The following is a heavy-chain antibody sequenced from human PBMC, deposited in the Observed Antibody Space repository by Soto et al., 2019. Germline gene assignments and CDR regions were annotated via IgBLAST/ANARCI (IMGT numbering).Heavy chain of an antibody. J-gene: IGHJ4*02. CDR3: ATQPSSGSYPFDY. CDR2: FDPEDGET. V-gene: IGHV1-24*01. CDR1: GYTLTGLS. Sequence: ASVKVSCKVSGYTLTGLSMHWVRQPPGKGLEWMGGFDPEDGETIYAQKFQGRVTMTEDTSTDTAYMELSSLRSEDTAVYYCATQPSSGSYPFDYWGQGTLVTVSS. D-gene: IGHD1-26*01.